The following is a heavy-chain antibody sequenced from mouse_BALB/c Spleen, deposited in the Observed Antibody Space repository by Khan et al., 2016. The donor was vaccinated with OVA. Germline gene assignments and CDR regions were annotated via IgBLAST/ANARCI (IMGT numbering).Heavy chain of an antibody. CDR1: GFSLTTYG. J-gene: IGHJ3*01. V-gene: IGHV2-2*02. CDR3: ARNYDYDEGLAY. CDR2: IWSGGST. D-gene: IGHD2-4*01. Sequence: QIQLVQSGPGLVQPSQSLSITCTVSGFSLTTYGVHWVRQSPGKGLEWLGVIWSGGSTDYNAAFISRLSISKDNSKSQVFFKMNSLQANDTAIYYCARNYDYDEGLAYWGQGTLGTVSA.